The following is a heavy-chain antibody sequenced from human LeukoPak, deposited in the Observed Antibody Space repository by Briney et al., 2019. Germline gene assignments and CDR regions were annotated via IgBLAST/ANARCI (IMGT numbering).Heavy chain of an antibody. V-gene: IGHV4-4*02. CDR2: IYLYGTT. CDR3: ARQKWEQQGRDYYFNGLDV. CDR1: AGSISSSNW. J-gene: IGHJ6*02. Sequence: SETLSLTCSVSAGSISSSNWWSWVRQSPVKGLEWIGEIYLYGTTNYNPSLKSRVTMSVDRSKNQFSLKLSSVTAADTAVYYCARQKWEQQGRDYYFNGLDVWGPGTTVTVSS. D-gene: IGHD1-26*01.